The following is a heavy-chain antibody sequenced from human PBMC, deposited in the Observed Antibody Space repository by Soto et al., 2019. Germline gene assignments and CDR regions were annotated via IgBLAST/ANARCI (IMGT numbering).Heavy chain of an antibody. V-gene: IGHV3-48*03. J-gene: IGHJ4*02. Sequence: GGSLRLSCAASGFTFITYEFNWVRQAPGRGLEWISYISVSGNIIKYAESVKGRFTISRDNAENSLHLHMSNLRVDDTALYFCVRDTMRASAAASLDYWGQGTQVTVS. D-gene: IGHD2-2*01. CDR2: ISVSGNII. CDR3: VRDTMRASAAASLDY. CDR1: GFTFITYE.